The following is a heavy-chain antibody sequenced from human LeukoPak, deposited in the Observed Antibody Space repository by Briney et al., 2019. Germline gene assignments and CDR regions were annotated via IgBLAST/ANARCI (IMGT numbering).Heavy chain of an antibody. CDR1: GYSFTSYW. D-gene: IGHD3-10*01. CDR3: TRQKFYYGSGSEIDY. V-gene: IGHV5-51*01. CDR2: IYPGDSDT. Sequence: GESLKISCKGSGYSFTSYWIGWVRQMPGKGLEWMGIIYPGDSDTRYSPSFQGQVTISVDKSISTAYLQWSSLKASDTAMYYCTRQKFYYGSGSEIDYWGQGTLVTVSS. J-gene: IGHJ4*02.